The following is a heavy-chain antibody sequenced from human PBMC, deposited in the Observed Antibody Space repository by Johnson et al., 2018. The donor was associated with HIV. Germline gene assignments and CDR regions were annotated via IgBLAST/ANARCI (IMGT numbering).Heavy chain of an antibody. CDR3: VRAQFLEWLFFDAFDI. J-gene: IGHJ3*02. V-gene: IGHV3-20*04. CDR2: INWNGGST. D-gene: IGHD3-3*01. CDR1: GFTFSDYY. Sequence: MQLVESGGGLVKPGGSLRLSCAASGFTFSDYYMSWIRQAPGKGLEWVSGINWNGGSTSYADSVKGRFTISRDNSKTSLYLQVNSLGAEDTALYYCVRAQFLEWLFFDAFDIWGQGTVVTVSS.